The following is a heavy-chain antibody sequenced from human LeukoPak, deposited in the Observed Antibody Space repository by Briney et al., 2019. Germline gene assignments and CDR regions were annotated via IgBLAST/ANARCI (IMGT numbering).Heavy chain of an antibody. CDR3: ARGRGTAMVKSAFDI. CDR1: GFTFSSYW. CDR2: INSDGSST. V-gene: IGHV3-74*01. Sequence: GGSLRLSCAASGFTFSSYWMHWVRQAPGKGLVWVSRINSDGSSTSYADSVKGRFTISRDNAKNTLYLQMNSRRAEDTAVYYCARGRGTAMVKSAFDIWGQGTMVTVSS. D-gene: IGHD5-18*01. J-gene: IGHJ3*02.